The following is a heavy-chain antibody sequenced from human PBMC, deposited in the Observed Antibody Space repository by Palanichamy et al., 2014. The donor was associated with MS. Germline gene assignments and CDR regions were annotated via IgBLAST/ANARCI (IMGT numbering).Heavy chain of an antibody. J-gene: IGHJ6*02. D-gene: IGHD6-6*01. V-gene: IGHV3-66*01. CDR3: ARGVAARHSSGGMDV. CDR2: IYSGGST. Sequence: EVQLVESGGGLVQPGGSLRLSCAASGFTVSSNYMSWVRQAPGKGLEWVSVIYSGGSTYYADSVKGRFTISRDNSKNTLYLQMNSLRAEDTAVYYCARGVAARHSSGGMDVWGQGTTVTVSS. CDR1: GFTVSSNY.